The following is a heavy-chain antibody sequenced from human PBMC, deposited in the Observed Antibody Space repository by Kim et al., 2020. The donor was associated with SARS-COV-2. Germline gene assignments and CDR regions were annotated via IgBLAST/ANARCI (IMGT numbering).Heavy chain of an antibody. CDR2: ITDNGVTT. J-gene: IGHJ4*02. Sequence: LSLTCAGSGFTFRSYAMQWVRQAPGKGLEYVSAITDNGVTTFYADSVKGRFTISRDNSKNMVYLQMGSLRPEDTAVYYCASVFPRSGSYDFWGQGIL. CDR1: GFTFRSYA. V-gene: IGHV3-64*02. CDR3: ASVFPRSGSYDF. D-gene: IGHD1-26*01.